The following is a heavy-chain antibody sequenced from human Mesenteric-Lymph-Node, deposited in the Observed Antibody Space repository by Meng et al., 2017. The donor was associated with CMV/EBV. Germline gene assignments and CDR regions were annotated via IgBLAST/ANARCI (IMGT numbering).Heavy chain of an antibody. CDR1: GFNFNDYY. CDR2: ISSRTSIT. J-gene: IGHJ2*01. Sequence: GESLKISCAASGFNFNDYYMSWLRQAPGKGLEWLSYISSRTSITYNADSVEGRFTISRDNAKDSLYLQMNSLRVEDTAVYYCARIQIPTVGVVTHGSFYFDIWGRGTLVTVSS. CDR3: ARIQIPTVGVVTHGSFYFDI. D-gene: IGHD3-3*01. V-gene: IGHV3-11*04.